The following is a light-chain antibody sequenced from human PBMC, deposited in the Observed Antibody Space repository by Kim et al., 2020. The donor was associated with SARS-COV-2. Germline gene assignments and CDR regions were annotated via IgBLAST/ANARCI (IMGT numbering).Light chain of an antibody. CDR1: SSDVGGYNY. CDR3: CSYAGSYRGV. V-gene: IGLV2-11*01. CDR2: DVS. Sequence: QSALTQPRSVSGSPGQSVTISYTGTSSDVGGYNYVSWYQQHPGKAPKLMIYDVSKRPSGVPDRFSGPKSGNTASLTISGLQAEDEADYYCCSYAGSYRGVFGTGTKVTVL. J-gene: IGLJ1*01.